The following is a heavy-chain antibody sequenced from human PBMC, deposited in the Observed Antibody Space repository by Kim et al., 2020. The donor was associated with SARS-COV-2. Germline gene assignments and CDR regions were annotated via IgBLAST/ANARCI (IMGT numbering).Heavy chain of an antibody. CDR2: ISSNGGST. CDR1: GFTFSSYA. CDR3: VKGKVVPAATRNYYYYGMDV. Sequence: GGSLRLSCSASGFTFSSYAMHWVRQAPGKGLEYVSAISSNGGSTYYADSVKGRFTISRDNSKNTLYLQMSSLRAEDTAVYYCVKGKVVPAATRNYYYYGMDVWGQGTTVTVSS. J-gene: IGHJ6*02. D-gene: IGHD2-2*01. V-gene: IGHV3-64D*06.